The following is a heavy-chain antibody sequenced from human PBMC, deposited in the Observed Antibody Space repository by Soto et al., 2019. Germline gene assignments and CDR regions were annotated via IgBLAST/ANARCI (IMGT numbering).Heavy chain of an antibody. CDR2: IYPGDSDT. V-gene: IGHV5-51*01. J-gene: IGHJ1*01. D-gene: IGHD2-15*01. CDR3: ARDPGYCSGGSCYSVDGYFQH. Sequence: EVQLVQSGAEVKKPGESLKISCKGSGYSFTSYWIGWVRQMPGKGLEWMGIIYPGDSDTRYSPSFQGQVTISADKSISTAYLQWSSLKASDTAMYYCARDPGYCSGGSCYSVDGYFQHWGQGTLVTVSS. CDR1: GYSFTSYW.